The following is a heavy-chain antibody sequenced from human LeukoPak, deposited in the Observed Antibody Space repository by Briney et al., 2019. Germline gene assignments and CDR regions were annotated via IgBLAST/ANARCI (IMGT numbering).Heavy chain of an antibody. CDR2: ISNSGSYI. CDR3: ARVQRAGYERYYYYGMDV. CDR1: GFSFSTYA. J-gene: IGHJ6*02. D-gene: IGHD3-3*01. Sequence: GGSLRLSCVASGFSFSTYAMNWVRQALGKGLEWVSSISNSGSYIYYADSVKGRFTISRDDAKKSVYLQMNSLRAEDTAVYYCARVQRAGYERYYYYGMDVWGQGTTVTVSS. V-gene: IGHV3-21*01.